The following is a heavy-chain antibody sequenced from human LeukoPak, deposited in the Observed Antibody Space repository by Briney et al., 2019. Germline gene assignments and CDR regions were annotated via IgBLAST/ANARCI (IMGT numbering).Heavy chain of an antibody. V-gene: IGHV4-59*01. J-gene: IGHJ5*02. D-gene: IGHD2-21*02. CDR3: ARDVGDENWFDP. CDR2: IYYRVTS. Sequence: SETLSLTCTVSGDAISTYYWSWIRQPPGKGLEWIGYIYYRVTSDYNPSLKRRVTMSVDMSTRQISLKLSSVTAADTAVYYCARDVGDENWFDPWGQGTLVTVSS. CDR1: GDAISTYY.